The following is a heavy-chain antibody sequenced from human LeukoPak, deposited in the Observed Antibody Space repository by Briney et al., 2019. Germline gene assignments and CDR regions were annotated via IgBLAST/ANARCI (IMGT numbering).Heavy chain of an antibody. V-gene: IGHV4-34*01. CDR2: INHSGST. J-gene: IGHJ6*02. CDR1: GGSFSGYY. D-gene: IGHD4-23*01. Sequence: SETLSLTCAVYGGSFSGYYWSWIRQPPGKGLEWIGEINHSGSTNYNPSLKSRVTISVDTSKNQFSLKLSPVTAADTAVYYCARGFTVVTLYYYYGMDVWGQGTTVTVSS. CDR3: ARGFTVVTLYYYYGMDV.